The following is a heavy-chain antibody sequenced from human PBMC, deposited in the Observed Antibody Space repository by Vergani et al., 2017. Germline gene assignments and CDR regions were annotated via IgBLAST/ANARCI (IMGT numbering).Heavy chain of an antibody. D-gene: IGHD3-22*01. CDR1: GGSISSYY. V-gene: IGHV4-59*01. CDR2: IYDSDST. CDR3: ARGLEVYYDSSGRGAFDV. J-gene: IGHJ3*01. Sequence: QVQLQESGPGLVKPSETLSLTCTVSGGSISSYYWSWIRQSPGKGLEWIGYIYDSDSTNYNPPLKSRVTISVDRSKNQFSLKLSSVTAADTAVYYCARGLEVYYDSSGRGAFDVWGQGTMVTVSS.